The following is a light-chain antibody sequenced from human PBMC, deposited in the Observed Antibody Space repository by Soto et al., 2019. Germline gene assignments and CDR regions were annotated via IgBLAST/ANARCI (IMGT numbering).Light chain of an antibody. Sequence: DIQMTQSPSSLSASVGDRVTITCQASQDITNYLNWYQQKPGRAPRLLLYDASSLETGVPSRFSGSGSGTEFTLTISSLAPEDFGTYYCQQSYKMPSFGQGTRLEIK. V-gene: IGKV1-33*01. CDR1: QDITNY. CDR2: DAS. CDR3: QQSYKMPS. J-gene: IGKJ5*01.